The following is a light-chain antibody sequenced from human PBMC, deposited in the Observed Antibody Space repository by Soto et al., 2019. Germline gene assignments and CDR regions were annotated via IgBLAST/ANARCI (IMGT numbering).Light chain of an antibody. J-gene: IGKJ1*01. V-gene: IGKV3-20*01. CDR2: GAS. CDR3: QQYGSALTWT. Sequence: EIVLTHSPGTLSLSPGERATLSCRASQIISSRYLAWYQQKPGQAPRLLIYGASKRATGIPDRFSGSGSGTDFTLTINRLETEDFAVYYCQQYGSALTWTFGQGTKVDIK. CDR1: QIISSRY.